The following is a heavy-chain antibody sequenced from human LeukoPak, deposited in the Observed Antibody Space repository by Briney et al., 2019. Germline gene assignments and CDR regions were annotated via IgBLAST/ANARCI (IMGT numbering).Heavy chain of an antibody. Sequence: SGTLSLTCTVSGGSISSSSYYWGWIRQPPGKGLEWIGSIYYSGSTYYNPSLKSRVTISVDTSKNQFSLKLSSVTAADTAVCYCATATVPPSYFDYWGQGTLVTVSS. J-gene: IGHJ4*02. V-gene: IGHV4-39*01. CDR1: GGSISSSSYY. D-gene: IGHD4-17*01. CDR2: IYYSGST. CDR3: ATATVPPSYFDY.